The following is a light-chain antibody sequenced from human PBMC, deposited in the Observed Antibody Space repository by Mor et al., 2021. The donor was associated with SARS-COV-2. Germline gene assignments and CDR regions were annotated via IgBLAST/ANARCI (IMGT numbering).Light chain of an antibody. Sequence: EAPKLMIYEVSNRPSGVSNRFSGSKSGNTASLTISGLQAEDEADYYCSSYTSSSTRVFGTGTKVTVV. J-gene: IGLJ1*01. V-gene: IGLV2-14*01. CDR3: SSYTSSSTRV. CDR2: EVS.